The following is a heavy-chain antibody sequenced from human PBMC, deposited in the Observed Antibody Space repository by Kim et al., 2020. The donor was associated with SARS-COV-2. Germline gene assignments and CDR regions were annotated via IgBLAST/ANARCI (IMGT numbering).Heavy chain of an antibody. CDR1: GFIFTNFD. J-gene: IGHJ4*02. V-gene: IGHV3-23*01. Sequence: GGSLRLSCTASGFIFTNFDMTWVRQAPGEGLEWVSDINGGGTPTYHADSVKGRFTISRDNSRNTLYLQMNSLRGDDTAVYYCARGGVARPLEYWGQGSLV. CDR2: INGGGTPT. CDR3: ARGGVARPLEY. D-gene: IGHD2-8*02.